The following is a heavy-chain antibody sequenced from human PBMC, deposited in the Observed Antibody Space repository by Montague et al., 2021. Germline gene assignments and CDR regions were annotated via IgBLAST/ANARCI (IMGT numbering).Heavy chain of an antibody. CDR1: GASITSNIYY. CDR2: IGIGGNP. D-gene: IGHD6-13*01. V-gene: IGHV4-39*07. J-gene: IGHJ5*02. CDR3: ARVFSSGYVGWFDP. Sequence: SETLSLTCTVSGASITSNIYYWGWIRQSPGKGLEWIGSIGIGGNPSSQPSSKSRITMAVDTSKNQFSLKLSSVTAAATAIYYCARVFSSGYVGWFDPWGQGTLVTVSS.